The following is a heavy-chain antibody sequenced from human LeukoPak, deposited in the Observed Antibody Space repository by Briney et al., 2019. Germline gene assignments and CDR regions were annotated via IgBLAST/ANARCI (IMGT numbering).Heavy chain of an antibody. Sequence: GGSLRLSWAASGFTFSSYSMNWVRQAPGKGLEWVSSISSSSSYIYYADSVKGRFTISRDNAKNSLYLQMNSLRAEDTAVYYCARDLVRGVSENWFDPWGQGTLVTVSS. D-gene: IGHD3-10*01. J-gene: IGHJ5*02. V-gene: IGHV3-21*01. CDR2: ISSSSSYI. CDR3: ARDLVRGVSENWFDP. CDR1: GFTFSSYS.